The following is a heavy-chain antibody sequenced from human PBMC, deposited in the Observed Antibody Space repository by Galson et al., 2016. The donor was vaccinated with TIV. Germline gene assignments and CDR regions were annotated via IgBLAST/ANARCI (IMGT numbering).Heavy chain of an antibody. CDR3: GPLGQVYSRAFTY. J-gene: IGHJ4*02. Sequence: SLRLFCAASGFSFSNYEMSWVRQAPGKGLEWVSYISSTGSTIYYADSVKGRFTISRDNAMNSLYLQMNGLRAEDTAVYYCGPLGQVYSRAFTYWGQGTLVTVSS. CDR2: ISSTGSTI. CDR1: GFSFSNYE. D-gene: IGHD3-16*01. V-gene: IGHV3-48*03.